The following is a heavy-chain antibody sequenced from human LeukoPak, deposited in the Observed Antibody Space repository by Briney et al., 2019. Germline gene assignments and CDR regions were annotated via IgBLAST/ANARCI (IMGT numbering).Heavy chain of an antibody. CDR2: IGTAADA. Sequence: PGGSLRLSCAASGFTFSTYDMHWVRLPTGKGLEWVSSIGTAADAYYADSVKGRFTISRENAKNSLYLQMSSLGAGDTAVYYCARGWTGTTYDAFDMWGQGTLVTVSS. CDR3: ARGWTGTTYDAFDM. D-gene: IGHD4-17*01. CDR1: GFTFSTYD. V-gene: IGHV3-13*01. J-gene: IGHJ3*02.